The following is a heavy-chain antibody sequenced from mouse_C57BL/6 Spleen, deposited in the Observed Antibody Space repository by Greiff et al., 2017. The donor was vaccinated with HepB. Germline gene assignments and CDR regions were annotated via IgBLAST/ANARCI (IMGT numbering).Heavy chain of an antibody. CDR3: ARAGHYYGGTYYFDY. CDR2: ISYDGSN. Sequence: EVQLVESGPGLVKPSQSLSLTCSVTGYSITSGYYWNWIRQFPGNKLEWMGYISYDGSNNYNPSLKNRISITRDTSKNQFFLKLNSVTTEDTATYYCARAGHYYGGTYYFDYWGQGTTLTVSS. D-gene: IGHD1-2*01. CDR1: GYSITSGYY. V-gene: IGHV3-6*01. J-gene: IGHJ2*01.